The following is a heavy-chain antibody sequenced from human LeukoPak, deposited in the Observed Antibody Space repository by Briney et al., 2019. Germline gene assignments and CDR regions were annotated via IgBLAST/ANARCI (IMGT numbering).Heavy chain of an antibody. J-gene: IGHJ4*02. D-gene: IGHD6-19*01. V-gene: IGHV1-2*06. Sequence: ASVKVSCKASGYTFTGYNMHWVRQAPGQGLEWMGRINPNSGGTNYAQKFQGRVTMTRDTSISTAYMELSRLRSDDTAVYYCARGYSSGWHRPEDDYWGQGTLVTVSS. CDR2: INPNSGGT. CDR1: GYTFTGYN. CDR3: ARGYSSGWHRPEDDY.